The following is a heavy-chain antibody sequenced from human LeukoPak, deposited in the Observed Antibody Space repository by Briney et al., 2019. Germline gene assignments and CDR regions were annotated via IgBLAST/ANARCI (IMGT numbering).Heavy chain of an antibody. Sequence: PGGSLRLSCAASGFTFPNYWMSWVRQAPEKGLEWVANINQDGRVKQYVDSMKGRFTISRDNAKNSLYLQMNSLRAEDTAVYYCARDRDDGGFEYWGQGTLVTASS. CDR1: GFTFPNYW. CDR2: INQDGRVK. CDR3: ARDRDDGGFEY. J-gene: IGHJ4*02. D-gene: IGHD4-23*01. V-gene: IGHV3-7*01.